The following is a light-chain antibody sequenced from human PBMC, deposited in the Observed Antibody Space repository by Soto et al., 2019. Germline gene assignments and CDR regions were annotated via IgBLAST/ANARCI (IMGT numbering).Light chain of an antibody. CDR3: QRYNSAPRT. Sequence: DIQKTQSPSSLSASVGDRVTITCRASQAINNYVAWYQQRPGQVPNLLIYGASTLQSGVPIRFSGSGSGTDFTLTISSLQPEDVAVYYCQRYNSAPRTFGQGTKVEIK. CDR2: GAS. V-gene: IGKV1-27*01. J-gene: IGKJ1*01. CDR1: QAINNY.